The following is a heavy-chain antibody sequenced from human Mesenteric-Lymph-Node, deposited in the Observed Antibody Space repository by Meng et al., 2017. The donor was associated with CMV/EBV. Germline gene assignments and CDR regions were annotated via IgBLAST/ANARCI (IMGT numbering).Heavy chain of an antibody. J-gene: IGHJ6*02. CDR2: ISGSGGRA. CDR3: AKDSSSDFWSAYFSFYPYGLDV. CDR1: GFTFRSYV. V-gene: IGHV3-23*01. D-gene: IGHD3-3*01. Sequence: GESLKISCAVTGFTFRSYVVSWVRQAPGKGLAWVSGISGSGGRAYYADSVKGRFTISRDNSKSTLYLQMDSLRAEDTAVYYCAKDSSSDFWSAYFSFYPYGLDVWGQGTTVTVSS.